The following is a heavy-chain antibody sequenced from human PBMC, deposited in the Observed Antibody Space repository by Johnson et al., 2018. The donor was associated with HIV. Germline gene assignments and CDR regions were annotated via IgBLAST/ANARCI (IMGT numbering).Heavy chain of an antibody. CDR1: GFTVSNNY. CDR2: ISYDGSNK. V-gene: IGHV3-30-3*01. D-gene: IGHD6-13*01. CDR3: ARSSWYGGAFDI. J-gene: IGHJ3*02. Sequence: QVQLVESGGGLVKPGGSLRLSCATSGFTVSNNYMSWVRQAPGKGLEWVAVISYDGSNKYYADSVKGRFTISRDNSKNSLYMQMNSLRGEDTAVYYCARSSWYGGAFDIWGQGTMVTVSS.